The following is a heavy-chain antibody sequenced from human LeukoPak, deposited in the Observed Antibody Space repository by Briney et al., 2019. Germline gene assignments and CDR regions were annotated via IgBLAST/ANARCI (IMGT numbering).Heavy chain of an antibody. J-gene: IGHJ4*02. D-gene: IGHD3-22*01. CDR2: INHSGST. CDR3: ARAYYDSSGYYYPFDY. CDR1: GVSFSGYY. Sequence: SETLSLTCAVYGVSFSGYYWSWIRQPPGKGLEWIGEINHSGSTNYNPSLKSRVTISVDTSKNQFSLKLSSVTAADTAVYYCARAYYDSSGYYYPFDYWGQGTLVTVSS. V-gene: IGHV4-34*01.